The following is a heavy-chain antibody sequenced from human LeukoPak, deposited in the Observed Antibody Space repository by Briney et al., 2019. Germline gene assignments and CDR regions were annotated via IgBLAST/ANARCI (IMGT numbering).Heavy chain of an antibody. V-gene: IGHV1-18*01. J-gene: IGHJ6*04. CDR2: ISAYNGNT. Sequence: ASVKVSCKASGYTFTSYGISWVRQAPGQGLEWMGWISAYNGNTNYAQKLQGRVTMTTDTSTSTAYMALRSPRSDDTAAYYCAREMAPLAGDYYYVRAVGAKGPRATAS. CDR1: GYTFTSYG. D-gene: IGHD5-24*01. CDR3: AREMAPLAGDYYYVRAV.